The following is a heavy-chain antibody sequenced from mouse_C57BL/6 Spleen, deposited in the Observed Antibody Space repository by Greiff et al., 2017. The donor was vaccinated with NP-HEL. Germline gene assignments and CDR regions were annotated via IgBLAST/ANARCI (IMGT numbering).Heavy chain of an antibody. V-gene: IGHV1-61*01. D-gene: IGHD2-3*01. CDR1: GYTFTSYW. J-gene: IGHJ2*01. CDR2: IYPSDSET. Sequence: QVQLKQPGAELVRPGSSVKLSCKASGYTFTSYWMDWVKQRPGQGLEWIGNIYPSDSETHYNQKFKDKATLTVDKSSSTAYMQLSSLTSEDSAVYYCAREGDGYYGYWGQGTTLTVSS. CDR3: AREGDGYYGY.